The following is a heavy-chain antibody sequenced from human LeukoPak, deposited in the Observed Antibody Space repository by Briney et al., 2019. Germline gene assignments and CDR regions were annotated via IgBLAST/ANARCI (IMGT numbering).Heavy chain of an antibody. CDR1: GFTFTDYY. Sequence: GGSLRLSCAASGFTFTDYYMSWVRQAPGKGLEWVSAISGSGGSTYYADSVKGRFTISRDNSKNTLYLQMNSLRAEDTAVYYCAKVSYDSSGYFSMYAYWGQGTLVTVSS. V-gene: IGHV3-23*01. CDR3: AKVSYDSSGYFSMYAY. CDR2: ISGSGGST. J-gene: IGHJ4*02. D-gene: IGHD3-22*01.